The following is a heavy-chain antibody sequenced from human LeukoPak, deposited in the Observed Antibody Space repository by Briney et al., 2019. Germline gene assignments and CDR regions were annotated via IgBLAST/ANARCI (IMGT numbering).Heavy chain of an antibody. V-gene: IGHV3-23*01. CDR1: GFTVSSYS. Sequence: PGGSLRLSCAASGFTVSSYSMNWVRQAPGKALEWVSAISGSGGSTYYADSVKGRFTISRDNSKNTLYLQVNSLRAEDTAVYYCAKGGSMIVVVIIDYWGQGTLVTVSS. D-gene: IGHD3-22*01. CDR3: AKGGSMIVVVIIDY. CDR2: ISGSGGST. J-gene: IGHJ4*02.